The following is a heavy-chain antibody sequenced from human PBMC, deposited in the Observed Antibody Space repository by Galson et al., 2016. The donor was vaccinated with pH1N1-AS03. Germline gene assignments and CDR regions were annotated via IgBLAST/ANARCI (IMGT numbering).Heavy chain of an antibody. V-gene: IGHV1-8*01. CDR3: ARTNYYHSSGDY. D-gene: IGHD3-22*01. J-gene: IGHJ4*02. CDR2: MNPNSDNT. CDR1: GYTFTSYD. Sequence: SVKVSCKASGYTFTSYDINWVRQATGQGLEWMGWMNPNSDNTGYAQKFQGRVTMTRNTSITTAYMELSSLRSEDTAVYYCARTNYYHSSGDYWGQGTLVTVSS.